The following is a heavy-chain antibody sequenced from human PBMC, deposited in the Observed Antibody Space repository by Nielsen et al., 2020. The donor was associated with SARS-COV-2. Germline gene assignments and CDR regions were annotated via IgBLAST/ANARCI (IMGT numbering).Heavy chain of an antibody. CDR1: GFTFSSYA. CDR2: INSDGSST. Sequence: GESLKISCAASGFTFSSYAMSWVRQAPGKGLVWVSRINSDGSSTSYADSVKGRFTISRDNAKNTLYLQMNSLRAEDTAVYYCATGIAAAGYFDYWGQGTLVTVSS. J-gene: IGHJ4*02. D-gene: IGHD6-13*01. CDR3: ATGIAAAGYFDY. V-gene: IGHV3-74*01.